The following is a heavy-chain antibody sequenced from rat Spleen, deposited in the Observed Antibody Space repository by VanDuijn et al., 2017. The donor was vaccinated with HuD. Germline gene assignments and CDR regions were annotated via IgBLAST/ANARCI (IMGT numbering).Heavy chain of an antibody. J-gene: IGHJ3*01. CDR1: GFTFSNYD. D-gene: IGHD1-9*01. CDR2: ISYGDSSGHSST. CDR3: VRHGYTRYYFDY. V-gene: IGHV5-29*01. Sequence: EVQLVESGGGLVQPGRSLKLSCAASGFTFSNYDMAWVRQAPTKGLEWVATISYGDSSGHSSTYYRDSVKGRFTISRDNAKSTLYLQMDSLRSEDTASYYCVRHGYTRYYFDYWGQGTLVTVSS.